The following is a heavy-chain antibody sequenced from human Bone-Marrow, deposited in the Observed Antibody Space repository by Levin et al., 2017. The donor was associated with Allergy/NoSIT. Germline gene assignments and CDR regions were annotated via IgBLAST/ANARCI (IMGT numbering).Heavy chain of an antibody. D-gene: IGHD3-3*02. CDR2: IYPGDSDT. CDR3: ARVLDSQTHPGNWFDP. Sequence: GESLKISCKGSGYSFTSYWIGWVRQMPGKGLEWMGIIYPGDSDTRYSPSFQGQVTISADKSISTAYLQWSSLKASDTAMYYCARVLDSQTHPGNWFDPWGQGTLVTVSS. V-gene: IGHV5-51*01. CDR1: GYSFTSYW. J-gene: IGHJ5*02.